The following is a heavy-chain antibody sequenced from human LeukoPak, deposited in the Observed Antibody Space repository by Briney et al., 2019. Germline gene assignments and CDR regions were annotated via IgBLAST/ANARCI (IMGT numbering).Heavy chain of an antibody. D-gene: IGHD3-16*02. CDR3: ARRSYRGVITVYYYYYMDV. V-gene: IGHV3-7*01. J-gene: IGHJ6*03. Sequence: GGSLKLSCAASGFSFSTYGMSWVRQAPGKGLEWVADIKQDGSEKYYADSVKGRFTISRDNSKNSVYLQMNRLRAEDTAVYYCARRSYRGVITVYYYYYMDVWGKGTPVTVSS. CDR2: IKQDGSEK. CDR1: GFSFSTYG.